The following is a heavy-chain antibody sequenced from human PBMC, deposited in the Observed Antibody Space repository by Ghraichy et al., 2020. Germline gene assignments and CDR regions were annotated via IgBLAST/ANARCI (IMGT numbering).Heavy chain of an antibody. D-gene: IGHD6-13*01. CDR3: ARGYGMYSSSWYAYYYYMDV. V-gene: IGHV4-34*01. CDR2: INHSGST. Sequence: SQTLSLTCAVYGGSFSGYYWSWIRQPPGKGLEWIGEINHSGSTNYNPSLKSRVTISVDTSKNQFSLKLSSVTAADTAVYYCARGYGMYSSSWYAYYYYMDVWGKGTTVTVSS. CDR1: GGSFSGYY. J-gene: IGHJ6*03.